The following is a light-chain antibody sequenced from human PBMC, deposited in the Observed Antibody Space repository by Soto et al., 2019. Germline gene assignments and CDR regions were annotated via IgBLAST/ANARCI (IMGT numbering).Light chain of an antibody. CDR3: QQSGSSFYT. CDR1: QSVSSAY. V-gene: IGKV3-20*01. Sequence: ENVLTQSPGTLSLSPGERATLSCRASQSVSSAYLAWYQQIPGQAPRLLIYGASSRATGIPDRFSGSGSGTDFTLTISGLEPEDFAVYYCQQSGSSFYTLGQGTKLAIK. CDR2: GAS. J-gene: IGKJ2*01.